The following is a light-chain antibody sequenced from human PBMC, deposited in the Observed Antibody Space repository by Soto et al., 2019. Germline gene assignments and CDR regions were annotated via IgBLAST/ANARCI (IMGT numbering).Light chain of an antibody. V-gene: IGLV2-11*01. CDR3: SSYAGSNNLV. J-gene: IGLJ2*01. Sequence: QSVLTQPRSVSGSPGQSVTISCTGTISDVAGYNYVSWYQHHPGKAPKLLISDVTKRPSWVPDRCSGSKSGSTASLTISELQAEDEADYYCSSYAGSNNLVFGGGTKLTVL. CDR2: DVT. CDR1: ISDVAGYNY.